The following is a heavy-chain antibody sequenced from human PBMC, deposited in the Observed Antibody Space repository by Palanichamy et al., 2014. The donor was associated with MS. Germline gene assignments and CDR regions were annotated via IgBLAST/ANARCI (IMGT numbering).Heavy chain of an antibody. D-gene: IGHD6-19*01. V-gene: IGHV3-30-3*01. J-gene: IGHJ3*02. CDR3: ARDRLLHSSGWGDAFDI. CDR2: ISYDGSNK. Sequence: VQLWGSGEAWSSLEVPETLLCSLWIHFSSYAMHWVRQAPGKGLEWVAVISYDGSNKYYADSVKGRFTISRDNSKNTLYLQMNSLRAEDTAVYYCARDRLLHSSGWGDAFDIWGQGTMVTVSS. CDR1: IHFSSYA.